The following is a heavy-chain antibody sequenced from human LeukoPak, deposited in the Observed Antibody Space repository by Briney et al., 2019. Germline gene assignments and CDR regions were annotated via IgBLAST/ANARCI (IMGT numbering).Heavy chain of an antibody. Sequence: SEILSLTCAVYGGSFSGYYWSWIRQPPGKGLEWIGEINHSGSTNYNPSLKSRVTISVDTSKNQFSLKLSSVTAADTAVYYCARSLFSGYSYGYPFDYWGQGTLVTVSS. J-gene: IGHJ4*02. CDR1: GGSFSGYY. D-gene: IGHD5-18*01. CDR3: ARSLFSGYSYGYPFDY. CDR2: INHSGST. V-gene: IGHV4-34*01.